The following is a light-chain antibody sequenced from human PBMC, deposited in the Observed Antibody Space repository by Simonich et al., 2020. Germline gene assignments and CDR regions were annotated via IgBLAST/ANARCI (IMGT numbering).Light chain of an antibody. CDR2: DVS. J-gene: IGLJ3*02. CDR3: SSYTSSSTLV. CDR1: SSDVGGYNY. V-gene: IGLV2-14*01. Sequence: QSALTQPPSASGSPGQSVTISCTGTSSDVGGYNYVSWYQQHPGKAPKLMIDDVSKRPSGVSNRFAGSKSGNTASLTISGLQAEDEADYYCSSYTSSSTLVFGGGTKLTVL.